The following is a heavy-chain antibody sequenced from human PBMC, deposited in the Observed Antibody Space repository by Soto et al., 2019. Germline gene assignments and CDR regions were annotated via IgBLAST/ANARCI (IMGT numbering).Heavy chain of an antibody. CDR3: SRTTGHHLDF. Sequence: SETLSLTCTVSYGSISVNNVFWGWVRQPPGKGLEWIGIIDYSGTAYFNPSLGTRVPFPVDTSKNQFSLTLYSVTAADTAVYYCSRTTGHHLDFWGQGILVTASS. J-gene: IGHJ4*02. D-gene: IGHD4-4*01. CDR2: IDYSGTA. CDR1: YGSISVNNVF. V-gene: IGHV4-39*01.